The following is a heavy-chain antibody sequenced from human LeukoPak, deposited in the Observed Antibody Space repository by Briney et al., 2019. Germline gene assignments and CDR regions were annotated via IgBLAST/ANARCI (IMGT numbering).Heavy chain of an antibody. J-gene: IGHJ4*02. CDR2: IKQDGSDK. CDR1: GFTFSSYW. V-gene: IGHV3-7*01. D-gene: IGHD5-24*01. Sequence: PGGSLRLSCAASGFTFSSYWMSWVRQAPGKGLEWVANIKQDGSDKYYVDSVKGRFTISRDNSKNTLYLQMNGLRAEDTAVYYCAKEGDPRIEMATDYWGQGTQVTVSS. CDR3: AKEGDPRIEMATDY.